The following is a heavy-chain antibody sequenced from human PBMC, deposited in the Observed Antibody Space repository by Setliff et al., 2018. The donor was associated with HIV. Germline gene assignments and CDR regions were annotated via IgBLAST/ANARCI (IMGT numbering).Heavy chain of an antibody. CDR2: IYHSGRT. Sequence: SETLSLTCAVYGGSFSGYYWSWIRQPPGKGLEWIGTIYHSGRTTYSTSLKSRLTISVDTSNNQFSLKLSSVIAADTAVYYCARVGYSRTSYAMDVWGQGTTVTVSS. CDR1: GGSFSGYY. CDR3: ARVGYSRTSYAMDV. J-gene: IGHJ6*02. D-gene: IGHD5-12*01. V-gene: IGHV4-34*01.